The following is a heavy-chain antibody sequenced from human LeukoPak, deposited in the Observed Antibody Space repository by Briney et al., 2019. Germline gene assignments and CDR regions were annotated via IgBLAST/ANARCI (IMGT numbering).Heavy chain of an antibody. J-gene: IGHJ5*02. CDR2: IYYTGSA. V-gene: IGHV4-39*01. CDR1: GGSISSSSYF. Sequence: SETLSLTCSVSGGSISSSSYFWGWIRQPPGKGLEWIATIYYTGSAYYNPSLKSRVTISVDTSKNQFSLKLSSVTAADTAMYFCARHTWSGTVEFDPWGQGTPVTVSS. CDR3: ARHTWSGTVEFDP. D-gene: IGHD1-1*01.